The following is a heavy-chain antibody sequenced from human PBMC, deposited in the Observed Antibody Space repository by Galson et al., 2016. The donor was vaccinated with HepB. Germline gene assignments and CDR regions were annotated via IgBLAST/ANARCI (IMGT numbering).Heavy chain of an antibody. J-gene: IGHJ4*02. CDR2: ITRDGETT. Sequence: SLRLSCAASGFSFGTSGMSWVRQSPGRGLEWVSGITRDGETTHYADSVRGRFTISRDNSKNMLYLFMNSLRAEDTAVYYCAKVLTSPPRHLPFEYFFDSWGQGTLVTVSS. CDR1: GFSFGTSG. D-gene: IGHD3-10*01. CDR3: AKVLTSPPRHLPFEYFFDS. V-gene: IGHV3-23*01.